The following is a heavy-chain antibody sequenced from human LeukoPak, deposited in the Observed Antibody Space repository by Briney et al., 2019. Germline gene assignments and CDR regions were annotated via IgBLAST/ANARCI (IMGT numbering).Heavy chain of an antibody. CDR1: GFTFSSYS. V-gene: IGHV3-48*01. Sequence: PGGSLRLSCAASGFTFSSYSMNWVRQAPGKGLEWVSYISSSSSTIYYADSVKGRFTISRDNAKNSLYLQMNSLRADDTAVYYCATFGTAWRNSYWGPGTLVTVSS. CDR3: ATFGTAWRNSY. J-gene: IGHJ4*02. CDR2: ISSSSSTI. D-gene: IGHD3-16*01.